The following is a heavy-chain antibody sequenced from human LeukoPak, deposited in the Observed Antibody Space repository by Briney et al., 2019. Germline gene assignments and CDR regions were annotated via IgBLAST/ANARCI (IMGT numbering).Heavy chain of an antibody. J-gene: IGHJ4*02. V-gene: IGHV3-23*01. D-gene: IGHD2-21*01. Sequence: GGSLRLSCAVSGITLSNYGMSWVGPAPGKGLEWVAGLSGRGGGPNSAASVQGRFTISRDNPKNTLYLQMYSLRAEDTAVYFCAKRGVVIRVFLVGFHKEAYYFDSWGQGALVTVSS. CDR1: GITLSNYG. CDR2: LSGRGGGP. CDR3: AKRGVVIRVFLVGFHKEAYYFDS.